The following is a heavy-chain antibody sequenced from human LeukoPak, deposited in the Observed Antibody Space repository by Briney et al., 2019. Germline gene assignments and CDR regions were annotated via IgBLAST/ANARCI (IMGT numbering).Heavy chain of an antibody. Sequence: SETLSLTCTVSGVSITTSTLYWAWIRQPPGEGLEWLACMFYRGSTYYNASLRSRVTLSVDTTMNKFSLKLSSVTASDTTTFYCVRQGGWGGAASLIEFWGQGILVTVSS. D-gene: IGHD2-15*01. CDR1: GVSITTSTLY. CDR3: VRQGGWGGAASLIEF. CDR2: MFYRGST. J-gene: IGHJ4*02. V-gene: IGHV4-39*01.